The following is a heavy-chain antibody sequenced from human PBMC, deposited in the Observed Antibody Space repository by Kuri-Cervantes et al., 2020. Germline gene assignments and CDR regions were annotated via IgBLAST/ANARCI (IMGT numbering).Heavy chain of an antibody. J-gene: IGHJ4*02. CDR3: ARAPPAGGKDRGVDY. V-gene: IGHV3-9*01. CDR2: ISWNSGSI. CDR1: GFTFDDYA. D-gene: IGHD4-23*01. Sequence: LSLTCAASGFTFDDYAMHWVRQAPGKGLEWVSGISWNSGSIGYADPVKGRFTISRDNAKNSLYLQMNSLRAEDTAVYYCARAPPAGGKDRGVDYWGQGTLVTVSS.